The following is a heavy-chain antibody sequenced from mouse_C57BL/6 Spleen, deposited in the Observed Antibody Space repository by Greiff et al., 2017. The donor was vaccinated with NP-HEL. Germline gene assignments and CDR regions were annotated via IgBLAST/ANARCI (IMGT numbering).Heavy chain of an antibody. D-gene: IGHD2-3*01. J-gene: IGHJ1*03. CDR1: GYTFTDYN. Sequence: EVQLQQSGPELVKPGASVKIPCKASGYTFTDYNMDWVKQSHGKSLEWIGDINPNNGGTIYNQKFKGKATLTVDKSSSTAYMELRSLTSEDTAVYYCARRGYDGYYVYYWYFDVWGTGTTVTVSS. CDR3: ARRGYDGYYVYYWYFDV. V-gene: IGHV1-18*01. CDR2: INPNNGGT.